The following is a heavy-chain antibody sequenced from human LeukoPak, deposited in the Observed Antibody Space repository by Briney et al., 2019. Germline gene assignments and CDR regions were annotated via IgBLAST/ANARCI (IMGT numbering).Heavy chain of an antibody. V-gene: IGHV3-23*01. D-gene: IGHD3-10*01. CDR2: ISSSGGSA. CDR3: ATKAGNYQERVSLDY. CDR1: GFTFSSYA. Sequence: GGSLRLSCAASGFTFSSYAMSWVRQAPGKGLEWVSSISSSGGSAFYADSVKGRFTISRDTGKNTVYLQMNSLRADDAAVYYCATKAGNYQERVSLDYWGQGILVTVSS. J-gene: IGHJ4*02.